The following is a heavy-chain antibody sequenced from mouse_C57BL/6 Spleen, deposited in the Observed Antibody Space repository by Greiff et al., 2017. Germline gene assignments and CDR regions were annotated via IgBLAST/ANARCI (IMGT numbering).Heavy chain of an antibody. Sequence: QVQLQQPGAELVKPGASVKMSCKASGYTFTSYWITWVKQRPGQGLEWIGDIYPGSGSTNYNEKFKSKATLTVDKSSSTAYMLLSSLTSEDSAVFYCAKADYDYFYWYFDVWGTGTTVTVSS. CDR2: IYPGSGST. CDR3: AKADYDYFYWYFDV. J-gene: IGHJ1*03. CDR1: GYTFTSYW. V-gene: IGHV1-55*01. D-gene: IGHD2-4*01.